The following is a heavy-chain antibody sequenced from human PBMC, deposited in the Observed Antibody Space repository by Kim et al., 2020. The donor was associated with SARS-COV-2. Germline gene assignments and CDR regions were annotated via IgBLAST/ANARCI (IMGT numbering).Heavy chain of an antibody. CDR2: ISSSGSTI. Sequence: GGSLRLSCAASGFTFSDYYMSWIRQAPGKGLEWVSYISSSGSTIYYADSVKGRFTISRDNAKNSLYLQMNSLRAEDTAVYYCARVWRYFDWSIVYFDYWGQGTLVTVSS. CDR1: GFTFSDYY. V-gene: IGHV3-11*01. D-gene: IGHD3-9*01. J-gene: IGHJ4*02. CDR3: ARVWRYFDWSIVYFDY.